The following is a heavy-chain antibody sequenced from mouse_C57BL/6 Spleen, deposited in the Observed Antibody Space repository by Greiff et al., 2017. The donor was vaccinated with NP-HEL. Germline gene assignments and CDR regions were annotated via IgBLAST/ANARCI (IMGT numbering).Heavy chain of an antibody. D-gene: IGHD1-1*01. V-gene: IGHV1-4*01. CDR2: INPSSGYT. J-gene: IGHJ4*01. Sequence: VQLHQSGAELARPGASVKMSCKASGYTFTSYTMHWVKQRPGQGLEWIGYINPSSGYTKYNQKFKDKATLTADKSSSTAYMQLSSLTSEDSAVYYCARNDYGGSLYAMDYWGQGTSVTVSS. CDR3: ARNDYGGSLYAMDY. CDR1: GYTFTSYT.